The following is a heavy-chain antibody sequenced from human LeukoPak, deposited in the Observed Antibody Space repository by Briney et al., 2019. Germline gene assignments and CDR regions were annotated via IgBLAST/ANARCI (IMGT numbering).Heavy chain of an antibody. CDR2: ISGSGGST. Sequence: GGSLRLSCAASGFSFSNYAMTWVRQAPGKGLEWVTGISGSGGSTYYADSVKGRFIISRDNSKSTLYLQMNSLRAEDTAVYYCAKDLNIVVVTAIFDYWGQGTLVTVSS. J-gene: IGHJ4*02. CDR1: GFSFSNYA. D-gene: IGHD2-21*02. V-gene: IGHV3-23*01. CDR3: AKDLNIVVVTAIFDY.